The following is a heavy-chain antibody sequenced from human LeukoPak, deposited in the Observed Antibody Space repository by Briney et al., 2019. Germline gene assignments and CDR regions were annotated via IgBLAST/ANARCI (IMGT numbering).Heavy chain of an antibody. D-gene: IGHD2-2*02. CDR2: INHSGST. CDR1: GGSFSGYY. J-gene: IGHJ4*02. Sequence: SETLSLTCAVYGGSFSGYYWSWIRQPPGKGLEWIGEINHSGSTNYNPSLKSRVTISVDTSKNQFSLELSSVTAADTAVYYCARPTKYCSSTSCYTPVGYWGQGTLVTVSS. CDR3: ARPTKYCSSTSCYTPVGY. V-gene: IGHV4-34*01.